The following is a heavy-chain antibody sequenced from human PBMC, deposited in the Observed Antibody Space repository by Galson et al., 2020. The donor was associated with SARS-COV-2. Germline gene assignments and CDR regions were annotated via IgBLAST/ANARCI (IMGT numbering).Heavy chain of an antibody. J-gene: IGHJ6*02. CDR2: IYYSGRT. CDR1: GGSISSSSYY. CDR3: ERQGVILAGCPEDYYGMDV. Sequence: SETLSLTCTVSGGSISSSSYYWGWIRQPPGKGLEWIGSIYYSGRTYYNPSLKSRVTISADTSKNPFSLKLSSVTAADTAVYYCERQGVILAGCPEDYYGMDVWGQGTTVTVSS. D-gene: IGHD3-9*01. V-gene: IGHV4-39*01.